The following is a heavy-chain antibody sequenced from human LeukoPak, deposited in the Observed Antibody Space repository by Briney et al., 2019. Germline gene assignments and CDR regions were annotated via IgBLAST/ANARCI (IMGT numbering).Heavy chain of an antibody. CDR1: GYTFTSYG. D-gene: IGHD3-3*01. V-gene: IGHV1-18*01. CDR3: SVDWLTGVGFDY. Sequence: ASVKVSCKASGYTFTSYGISWVRQAPGQGLEWMGWISAYNGNTNYAQKFNGRVTMTTDTSTSTAYMELRSLRTDDTAVYYCSVDWLTGVGFDYWGQRTLVTVSS. J-gene: IGHJ4*02. CDR2: ISAYNGNT.